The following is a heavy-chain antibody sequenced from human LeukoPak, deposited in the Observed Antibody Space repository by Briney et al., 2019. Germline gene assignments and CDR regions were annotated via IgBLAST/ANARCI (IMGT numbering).Heavy chain of an antibody. CDR3: ARDGFQWQQLAPVGFDP. J-gene: IGHJ5*02. V-gene: IGHV4-4*07. Sequence: PSETLSLTCTVSGGSISSYYWSWIRQPAGKGLEWIGRIYTSGSTNYNPSLKSRVTMSVDTSKNQFSLKLSSVTAADTAVYYCARDGFQWQQLAPVGFDPWGQGTLVTVSS. CDR2: IYTSGST. CDR1: GGSISSYY. D-gene: IGHD6-13*01.